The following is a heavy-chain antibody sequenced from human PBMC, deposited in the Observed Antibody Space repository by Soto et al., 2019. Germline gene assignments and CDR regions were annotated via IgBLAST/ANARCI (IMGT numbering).Heavy chain of an antibody. CDR2: ISSMSAYV. Sequence: EVHLVESGGGLVKPGGSLRLSCSASGFTFSLYSMAWVRQAPGKGLEWISAISSMSAYVFYADSVKGRLIVSRDNVNNTLYLQMDSLTMDDTARYFCARGGSQWRRGKFDYWGQGTVVSVS. D-gene: IGHD6-19*01. J-gene: IGHJ4*02. CDR3: ARGGSQWRRGKFDY. CDR1: GFTFSLYS. V-gene: IGHV3-21*06.